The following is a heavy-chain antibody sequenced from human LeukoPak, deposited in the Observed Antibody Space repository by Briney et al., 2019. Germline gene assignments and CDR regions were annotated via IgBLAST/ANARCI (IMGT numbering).Heavy chain of an antibody. CDR3: ARVSIVGATSYFDY. D-gene: IGHD1-26*01. CDR2: IKQDGSEK. Sequence: GGSLRLSCAASGSTFSSYWMSWVRQAPGKGLEWVANIKQDGSEKYYVDSVKGRFTISRDNAKNSLYLQMNSLRAEDTAVYYCARVSIVGATSYFDYWGQGTLVTVSS. J-gene: IGHJ4*02. V-gene: IGHV3-7*01. CDR1: GSTFSSYW.